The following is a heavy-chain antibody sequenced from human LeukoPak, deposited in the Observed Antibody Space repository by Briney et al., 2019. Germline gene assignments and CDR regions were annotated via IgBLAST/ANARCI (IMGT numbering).Heavy chain of an antibody. D-gene: IGHD2-8*01. J-gene: IGHJ6*02. V-gene: IGHV4-39*01. CDR1: GGSIRSSYYY. Sequence: PSETLSLTCTVSGGSIRSSYYYWGWIRQPPGKGLEWIGSIYDSGSTYYNPSLKSRVTISVDTSKNQFSLKLNSVTAADTAVYYCARGHIVLMVYAPYYYYGMDVWGQGTTVTVSS. CDR2: IYDSGST. CDR3: ARGHIVLMVYAPYYYYGMDV.